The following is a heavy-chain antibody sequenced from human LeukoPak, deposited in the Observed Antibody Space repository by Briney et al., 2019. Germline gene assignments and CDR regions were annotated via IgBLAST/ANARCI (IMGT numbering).Heavy chain of an antibody. Sequence: PSETLSLTCTVSGDSVSNGNYYWSWLRQPPGKALEWIGYIYYTGSAYYNPSLEGRVALSVDTSRNQFSVKLNSVTAADTAVYYCARSQNYYGSGDCWSPGTLVTVSS. J-gene: IGHJ4*02. CDR3: ARSQNYYGSGDC. D-gene: IGHD3-10*01. V-gene: IGHV4-61*01. CDR2: IYYTGSA. CDR1: GDSVSNGNYY.